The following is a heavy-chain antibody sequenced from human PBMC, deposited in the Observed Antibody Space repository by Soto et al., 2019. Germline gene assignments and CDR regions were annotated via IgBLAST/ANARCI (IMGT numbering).Heavy chain of an antibody. CDR2: ISGSGGST. CDR3: AKHRTPGTTGEFDDY. V-gene: IGHV3-23*01. D-gene: IGHD3-10*01. CDR1: GFTFSSYA. J-gene: IGHJ4*02. Sequence: PGGSLRLSCAASGFTFSSYAMSWVRQAPGKGLEWVSTISGSGGSTYYADSVKGRFTISRDNSKNTLYLQMDSLRAEDAAVYYCAKHRTPGTTGEFDDYWGQGTLVTVPQ.